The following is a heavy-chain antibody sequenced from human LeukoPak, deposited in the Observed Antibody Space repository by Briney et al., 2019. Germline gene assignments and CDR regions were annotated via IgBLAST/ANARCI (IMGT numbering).Heavy chain of an antibody. CDR2: ISSSGTYI. CDR1: GFTFSSYN. CDR3: ARVSGYAFDI. Sequence: NPGGSLRLSCAASGFTFSSYNMNWVRQAPGKGLEWVSSISSSGTYIYYADSVKGRFTISRDNAKNSLYLQMNSLRAEDTAVYYCARVSGYAFDIWGQGTMVTVSS. D-gene: IGHD2-15*01. V-gene: IGHV3-21*01. J-gene: IGHJ3*02.